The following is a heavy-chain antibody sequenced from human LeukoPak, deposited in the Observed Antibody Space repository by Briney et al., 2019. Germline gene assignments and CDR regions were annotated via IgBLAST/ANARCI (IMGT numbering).Heavy chain of an antibody. CDR2: ISSSSSTM. CDR3: ARTARSGGFDY. Sequence: GGSLRLSCAASGFTFSSYSMNWVRQAPGKGLEWVSYISSSSSTMYYAESVKGRFTISRDNAKNSLYLQMNSLRAEDTAVYYCARTARSGGFDYWGQGTLVTVSS. J-gene: IGHJ4*02. CDR1: GFTFSSYS. D-gene: IGHD2-21*02. V-gene: IGHV3-48*04.